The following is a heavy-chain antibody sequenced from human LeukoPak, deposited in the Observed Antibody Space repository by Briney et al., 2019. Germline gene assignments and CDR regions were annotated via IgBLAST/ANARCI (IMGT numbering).Heavy chain of an antibody. CDR2: IYYSGST. CDR3: AGVLEIGDYVDY. J-gene: IGHJ4*02. Sequence: SETLSLTCTVSGGSISSGGYYWSWIRQHPGKGLEWIGYIYYSGSTYYNPSLKSRVTISVDTSKNQFSLKLSSVTAADTAVYYCAGVLEIGDYVDYWGQGTLVTVSS. CDR1: GGSISSGGYY. D-gene: IGHD4-17*01. V-gene: IGHV4-31*03.